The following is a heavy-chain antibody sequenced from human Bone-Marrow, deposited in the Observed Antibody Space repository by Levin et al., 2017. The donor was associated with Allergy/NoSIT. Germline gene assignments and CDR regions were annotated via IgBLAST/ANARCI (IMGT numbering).Heavy chain of an antibody. D-gene: IGHD4-17*01. CDR2: ISSSSSYI. Sequence: GESLKISCAASGFTFSSYSMNWVRQAPGKGLEWVSSISSSSSYIYYADSVKGRFTISRDNAKNSLYPQMNSLRAEDTAVYYCARPRYGDYVWFDYWGQGTLVTVSS. V-gene: IGHV3-21*01. CDR1: GFTFSSYS. J-gene: IGHJ4*02. CDR3: ARPRYGDYVWFDY.